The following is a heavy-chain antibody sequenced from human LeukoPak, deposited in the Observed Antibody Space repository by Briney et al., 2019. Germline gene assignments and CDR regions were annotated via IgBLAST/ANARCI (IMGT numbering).Heavy chain of an antibody. J-gene: IGHJ4*02. CDR2: IHPSSGDI. V-gene: IGHV1-2*02. CDR1: GYTFTGYY. D-gene: IGHD3-16*01. Sequence: ASVKVSCKASGYTFTGYYMQWVRQAPGQGLEWMGWIHPSSGDINYSQKFQGRVTMTRDTSISTAYMELSRLTSDDTAVYYCARFRGYDYVWGSCPYWGQGTLVTVSS. CDR3: ARFRGYDYVWGSCPY.